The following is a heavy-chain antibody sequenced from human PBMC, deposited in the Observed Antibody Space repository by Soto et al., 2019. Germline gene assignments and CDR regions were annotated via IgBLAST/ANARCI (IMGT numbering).Heavy chain of an antibody. D-gene: IGHD6-6*01. CDR2: IYYSGST. CDR3: AREARPMANWFDP. V-gene: IGHV4-31*03. Sequence: PSETLSLTCTVSGGSISSGGYYWSWIRQHPGKGLEWIGYIYYSGSTYYNPSLKSRVTISVDTSKNQFSLKLSSVTAADTAVYYCAREARPMANWFDPRGQGTLVTVSS. J-gene: IGHJ5*02. CDR1: GGSISSGGYY.